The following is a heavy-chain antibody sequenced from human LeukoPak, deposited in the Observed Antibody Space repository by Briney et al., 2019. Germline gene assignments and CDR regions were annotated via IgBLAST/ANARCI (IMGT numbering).Heavy chain of an antibody. J-gene: IGHJ6*03. CDR2: IYRSGST. Sequence: SETLSLTCSGSSYSISNSLYWGWLRQPPGKGLEWIGSIYRSGSTFYNPSLKSRVTISLDTSKNQFSLKLSSVTAADTAVYFCARGTYGYYMDVWGKGTTVTVSS. D-gene: IGHD4-17*01. CDR3: ARGTYGYYMDV. V-gene: IGHV4-38-2*02. CDR1: SYSISNSLY.